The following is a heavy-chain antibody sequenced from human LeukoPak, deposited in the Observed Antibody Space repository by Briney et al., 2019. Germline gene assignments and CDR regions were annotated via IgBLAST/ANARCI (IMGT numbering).Heavy chain of an antibody. CDR3: AKEIDRASTGGRFQQ. V-gene: IGHV3-23*01. CDR2: ISGSGGST. CDR1: GFTFSSYA. Sequence: GGSLRLSCAASGFTFSSYAMSWVRQAPGKGLEWVSVISGSGGSTYYAGSVKGRFTLSRDNSKNTLYLQLNSLRVEDTAVYYCAKEIDRASTGGRFQQWGQGTLVTVSS. J-gene: IGHJ1*01. D-gene: IGHD2-15*01.